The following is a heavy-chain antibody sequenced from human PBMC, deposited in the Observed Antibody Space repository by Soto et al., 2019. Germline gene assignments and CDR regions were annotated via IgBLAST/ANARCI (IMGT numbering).Heavy chain of an antibody. CDR2: IYYSGST. D-gene: IGHD3-10*01. Sequence: SETLSLTCTVPGGSISSYYWSWIRQPPGKGLEWIGYIYYSGSTNYNPSLESRVTISVDTSKNQFSLKLSSVTAADTAVYYCARHSPHNYYLVLPPDNNPFYFDYWGQGTLVTVS. V-gene: IGHV4-59*08. CDR3: ARHSPHNYYLVLPPDNNPFYFDY. CDR1: GGSISSYY. J-gene: IGHJ4*02.